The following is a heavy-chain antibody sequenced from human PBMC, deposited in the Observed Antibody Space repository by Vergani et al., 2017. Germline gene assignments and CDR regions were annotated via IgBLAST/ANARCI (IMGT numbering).Heavy chain of an antibody. CDR2: IKSKTDGGTT. CDR3: TTVLPSYSGSLHYGY. Sequence: EVQLLESGGGLVQPGGSLRLSCAASGFTFSNAWMNWVRQAPGKGLEWVVRIKSKTDGGTTDYAAPVKGRFTISRDDSKNTLYLQMNSLKTEDTAVYYCTTVLPSYSGSLHYGYWGQGTLVTVSS. CDR1: GFTFSNAW. V-gene: IGHV3-15*07. J-gene: IGHJ4*02. D-gene: IGHD1-26*01.